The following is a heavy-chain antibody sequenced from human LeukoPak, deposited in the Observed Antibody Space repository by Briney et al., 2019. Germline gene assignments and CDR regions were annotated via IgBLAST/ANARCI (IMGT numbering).Heavy chain of an antibody. CDR3: ATVRSYDYGDLPFDY. J-gene: IGHJ4*02. CDR2: FDLEDGET. Sequence: GASVKVSCKVSGYTLTELSMHWVRQAPGKGLEWMGGFDLEDGETIYAQKFQGRVTMTEDTSTDTAYMELSSLRSEDTAVYYCATVRSYDYGDLPFDYWGQGTLVTVSS. D-gene: IGHD4-17*01. CDR1: GYTLTELS. V-gene: IGHV1-24*01.